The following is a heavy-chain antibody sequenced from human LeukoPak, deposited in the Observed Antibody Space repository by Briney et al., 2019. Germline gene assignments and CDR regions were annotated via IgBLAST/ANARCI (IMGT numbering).Heavy chain of an antibody. CDR3: ARGRGARSSRWYNWFDP. V-gene: IGHV4-34*01. CDR2: INHSGST. D-gene: IGHD6-13*01. J-gene: IGHJ5*02. Sequence: SETLSLTCAVYGGSFSAYYWSWIRQPPGKGLEWIGEINHSGSTNYNPSLKSRVTVSIDTSKNQFSLEMSSVTAADTAVYYCARGRGARSSRWYNWFDPWGQGTLVTVSS. CDR1: GGSFSAYY.